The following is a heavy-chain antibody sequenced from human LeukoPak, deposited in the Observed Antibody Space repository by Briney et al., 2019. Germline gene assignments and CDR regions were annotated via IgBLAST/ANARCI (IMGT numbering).Heavy chain of an antibody. D-gene: IGHD4-23*01. CDR3: ARGKYGGDDILDI. J-gene: IGHJ3*02. CDR1: GFIFSNYW. CDR2: IKEDGTDK. Sequence: GGSLRLSCAASGFIFSNYWMIWVRQAPGKGLEWVACIKEDGTDKYYVDSVKGRFTMSRDNAQNSMYLQMSSLRAEDTAFYYCARGKYGGDDILDIWGQGTMVTVSS. V-gene: IGHV3-7*01.